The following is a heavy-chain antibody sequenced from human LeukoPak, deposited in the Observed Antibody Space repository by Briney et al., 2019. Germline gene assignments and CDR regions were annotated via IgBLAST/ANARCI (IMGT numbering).Heavy chain of an antibody. CDR1: GGTFSSYA. V-gene: IGHV1-69*13. J-gene: IGHJ4*02. CDR3: ARLRLSYYYDSSGYKATDY. Sequence: SVKVSCKASGGTFSSYAISWVRQAPGQGLEWMGGIIPIFGTANYAQKFQGRVTITADESTSTAYMELSSLRSEDTAVHYCARLRLSYYYDSSGYKATDYWGQGTLVTVSS. D-gene: IGHD3-22*01. CDR2: IIPIFGTA.